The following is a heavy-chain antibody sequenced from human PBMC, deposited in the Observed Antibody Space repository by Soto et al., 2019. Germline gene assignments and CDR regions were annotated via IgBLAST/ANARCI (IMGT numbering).Heavy chain of an antibody. CDR2: IYYTGST. J-gene: IGHJ4*02. Sequence: SETLSLTCTVSGGSIYTGGFYWSWIRQLPGKGLEWLGYIYYTGSTQYTPSLQSRLSISTDTSDNQFSLRLNSVTAADTAVYYCAASLVTSRARVDYWGQGTPVTVS. V-gene: IGHV4-31*03. CDR3: AASLVTSRARVDY. CDR1: GGSIYTGGFY. D-gene: IGHD2-2*01.